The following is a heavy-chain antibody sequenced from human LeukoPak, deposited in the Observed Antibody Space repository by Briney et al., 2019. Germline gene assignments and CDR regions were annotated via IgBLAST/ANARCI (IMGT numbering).Heavy chain of an antibody. CDR3: AKTFPYGTTWYGFCDY. Sequence: GGSLRLSCAASGFPFSNNVMSWVRQALGRGLDWLSAIRGSGDTYYADSVKGRFTISRDNSKNMLYLQMNSLRAEDTAVYYCAKTFPYGTTWYGFCDYWGQGALVTVSS. CDR2: IRGSGDT. D-gene: IGHD3-3*01. CDR1: GFPFSNNV. J-gene: IGHJ4*02. V-gene: IGHV3-23*01.